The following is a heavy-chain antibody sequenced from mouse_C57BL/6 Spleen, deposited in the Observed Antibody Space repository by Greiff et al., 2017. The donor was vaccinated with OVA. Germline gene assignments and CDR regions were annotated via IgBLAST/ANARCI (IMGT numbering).Heavy chain of an antibody. J-gene: IGHJ4*01. D-gene: IGHD2-2*01. V-gene: IGHV2-2*01. CDR3: AREGYEGYYYAMDY. CDR1: GFSLTSYG. Sequence: VKLMESGPGLVQPSQSLSITCTVSGFSLTSYGVHWVRQSPGKGLEWLGVIWSGGSTDYNAAFISRLSISKDNSKSQVFFKMNSLQADDTAIYYCAREGYEGYYYAMDYWGQGTSVTVSS. CDR2: IWSGGST.